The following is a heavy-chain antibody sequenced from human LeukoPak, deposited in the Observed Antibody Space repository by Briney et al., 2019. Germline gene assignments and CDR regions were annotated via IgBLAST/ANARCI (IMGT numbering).Heavy chain of an antibody. CDR2: PNSVGT. D-gene: IGHD3-3*01. Sequence: PNSVGTNYAQKFQGRGTMTRETAIRTEYMELSSLRSDDTAVYYCARGSRPGVVNHDAFDIWGQGTMVTVSS. V-gene: IGHV1-2*02. CDR3: ARGSRPGVVNHDAFDI. J-gene: IGHJ3*02.